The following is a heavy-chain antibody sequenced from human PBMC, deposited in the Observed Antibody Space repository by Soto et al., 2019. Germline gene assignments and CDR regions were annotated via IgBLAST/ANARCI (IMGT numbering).Heavy chain of an antibody. CDR1: GFTFSSYA. V-gene: IGHV3-23*01. CDR2: ISGSGGST. D-gene: IGHD6-19*01. Sequence: GGSLRLSCAASGFTFSSYAMSWVRQAPGKGLEWVSAISGSGGSTYYADSVKGRFTISRDNSKNTLYLQMNSLRAEDTAVYYCARGIAVAGFYFDYWGRGALVTVSS. J-gene: IGHJ4*02. CDR3: ARGIAVAGFYFDY.